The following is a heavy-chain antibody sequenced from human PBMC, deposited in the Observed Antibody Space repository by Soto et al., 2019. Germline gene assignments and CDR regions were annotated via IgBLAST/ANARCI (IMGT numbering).Heavy chain of an antibody. CDR1: GFIFSDYY. Sequence: QVQLVQSGGGLVRPGGPLRLSCEASGFIFSDYYMAWIRQAPGKGLEWVSYISGSGDTIYYADSVKGRFTISRDSAKDSLYLQMNTLRDEDTAIYYCARLGQFDFWGQGTVVTVSS. CDR2: ISGSGDTI. J-gene: IGHJ4*02. V-gene: IGHV3-11*01. CDR3: ARLGQFDF.